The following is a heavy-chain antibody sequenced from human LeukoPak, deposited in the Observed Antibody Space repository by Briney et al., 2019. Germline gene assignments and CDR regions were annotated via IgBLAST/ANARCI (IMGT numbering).Heavy chain of an antibody. CDR3: ARGFTGGNEVLDAFDI. J-gene: IGHJ3*02. V-gene: IGHV1-8*01. CDR1: GYTFTSYD. CDR2: MNPNSGNT. D-gene: IGHD2-8*02. Sequence: GASVKVSCKASGYTFTSYDINWVRQATGQGLEWMGWMNPNSGNTGYAQKFQGRVTMTRNTSISTAYMELSSLRSEDTAVYYCARGFTGGNEVLDAFDIWGQGTMVTVSS.